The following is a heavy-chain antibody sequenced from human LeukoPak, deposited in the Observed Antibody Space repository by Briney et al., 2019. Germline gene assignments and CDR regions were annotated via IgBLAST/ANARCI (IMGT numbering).Heavy chain of an antibody. CDR2: IRYDGSNK. Sequence: GGSLRLSCAASGFTFSSYGMHWVRQAPGKGLEWVAFIRYDGSNKYYADSVKGRFTIFRDNSKNTLYLQMNSLRAEDTAVYYCAKGGYPRGLGTLYWGQGTLVTVSS. J-gene: IGHJ4*02. D-gene: IGHD3-16*01. V-gene: IGHV3-30*02. CDR1: GFTFSSYG. CDR3: AKGGYPRGLGTLY.